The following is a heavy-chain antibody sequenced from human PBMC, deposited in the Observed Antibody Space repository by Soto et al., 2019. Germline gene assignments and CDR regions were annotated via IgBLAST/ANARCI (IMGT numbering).Heavy chain of an antibody. CDR1: GGSISSGGYS. CDR3: ASNLYYDSSGYYRSDAFDI. Sequence: QLQLQESGSELVKPSQTLSLTCAVSGGSISSGGYSWSWIRQPPGKGLKWIGYIYHSGSTYYNPSLKSRVTISVDRSKNQFSLKLSSVTAADTAVYYCASNLYYDSSGYYRSDAFDIWGQGTMVTVSS. D-gene: IGHD3-22*01. V-gene: IGHV4-30-2*01. CDR2: IYHSGST. J-gene: IGHJ3*02.